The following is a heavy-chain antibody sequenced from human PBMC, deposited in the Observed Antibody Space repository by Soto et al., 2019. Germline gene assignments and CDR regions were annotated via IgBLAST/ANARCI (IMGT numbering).Heavy chain of an antibody. D-gene: IGHD3-3*01. V-gene: IGHV3-15*01. CDR1: GFIFSNAW. CDR2: IKSKADGGTT. J-gene: IGHJ4*02. Sequence: GGSLRLSCAASGFIFSNAWMSWVRQAPGKGLEWVGRIKSKADGGTTNYAAPVKGRFNISRDGSKNTLYLQMNGLKTEDTAVYYCTTGWSSKDYWGQGTLVTVSS. CDR3: TTGWSSKDY.